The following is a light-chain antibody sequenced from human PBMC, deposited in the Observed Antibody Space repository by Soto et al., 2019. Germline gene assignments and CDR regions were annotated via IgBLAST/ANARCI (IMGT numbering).Light chain of an antibody. CDR2: DAS. J-gene: IGKJ4*01. Sequence: PGERATLSCRASQSVFSSLAWYQQKPGQAPRLLIYDASTRATAIPARFRGSGSGTDFTLTISSLEPEDFAVYYCHQRSNWPLTFSGGTKVEIK. CDR1: QSVFSS. CDR3: HQRSNWPLT. V-gene: IGKV3-11*01.